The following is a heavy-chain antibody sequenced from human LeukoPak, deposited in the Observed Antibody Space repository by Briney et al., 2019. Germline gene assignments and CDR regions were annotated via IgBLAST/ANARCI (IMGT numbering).Heavy chain of an antibody. CDR3: ARGTGGVVMIYFDY. D-gene: IGHD3-3*01. J-gene: IGHJ4*02. CDR1: GFTFDDYG. V-gene: IGHV3-20*04. CDR2: INWNGGST. Sequence: GGSLRLSCAASGFTFDDYGMSWVRQAPGKWLEWVSGINWNGGSTGYADSVKGRFTISRDNAKNSLYLQMNSLRAEDTALYYCARGTGGVVMIYFDYWGQGTLVTVSS.